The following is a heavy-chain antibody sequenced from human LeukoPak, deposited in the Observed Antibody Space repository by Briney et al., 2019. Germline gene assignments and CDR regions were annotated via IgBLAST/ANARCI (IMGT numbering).Heavy chain of an antibody. CDR1: GFTFDDYA. V-gene: IGHV3-9*01. CDR3: ARDLL. CDR2: TSWNSGSI. J-gene: IGHJ4*02. Sequence: GRSLRLSCAASGFTFDDYAMHWVRQAPGKGLEWVSGTSWNSGSIGYADSVKGRFTISRDNAKNSLYLQMNSLRAEDTAVYYCARDLLWGQGTLVTVSS. D-gene: IGHD2-21*01.